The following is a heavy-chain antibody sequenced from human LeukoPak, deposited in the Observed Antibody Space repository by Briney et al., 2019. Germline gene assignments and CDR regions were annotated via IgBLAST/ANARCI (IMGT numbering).Heavy chain of an antibody. CDR2: IYYSGST. D-gene: IGHD6-6*01. CDR3: ASRNIAARPGIDY. V-gene: IGHV4-39*01. CDR1: GDSISSSSYY. J-gene: IGHJ4*02. Sequence: PSETLSLTCAVSGDSISSSSYYWGWIRQPPGKGLEWIGSIYYSGSTYYNPSLKSRVTISVDTSKNQFSLKLSSVTAADTAVYYCASRNIAARPGIDYWGQGTLVTVSS.